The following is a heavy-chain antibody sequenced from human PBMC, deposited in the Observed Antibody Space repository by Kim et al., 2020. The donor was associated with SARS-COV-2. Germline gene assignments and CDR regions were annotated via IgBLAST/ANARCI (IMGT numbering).Heavy chain of an antibody. CDR2: VYYNGDT. CDR1: GASINTYY. Sequence: SETLSLTCTVSGASINTYYWSWSRQPPGKGLEWIGYVYYNGDTDYNPSLKSRVTISIDTAKNQISLRLTSVTAADTAVYYCARAGKMGTAITFDVWGQGKLVAVSA. J-gene: IGHJ4*02. CDR3: ARAGKMGTAITFDV. V-gene: IGHV4-59*01. D-gene: IGHD1-1*01.